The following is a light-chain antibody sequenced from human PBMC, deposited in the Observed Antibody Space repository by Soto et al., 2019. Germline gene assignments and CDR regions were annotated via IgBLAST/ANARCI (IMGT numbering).Light chain of an antibody. CDR1: HSVSSTY. CDR3: QQYGSSPPYT. Sequence: EIVLTQSPGTLSLSPGERATLSCRASHSVSSTYLAWYQQKPGQAPRLLIYGASSRATGIPDRFSGSGSGTDFTLTISRLEPEDFAVYYCQQYGSSPPYTFDQGTKLDIK. J-gene: IGKJ2*01. CDR2: GAS. V-gene: IGKV3-20*01.